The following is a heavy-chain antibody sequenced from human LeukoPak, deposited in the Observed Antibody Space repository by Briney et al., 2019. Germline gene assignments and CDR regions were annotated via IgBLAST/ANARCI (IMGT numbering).Heavy chain of an antibody. J-gene: IGHJ6*02. V-gene: IGHV5-51*01. Sequence: GESLQISCQGSGYSFTNYWIGWVRPLPGKGLEWMGIIYPGDSDTRYSPSFQGQVTISADKSISTAYLQWSSLKASDTAMYYCARQERSSSATDVWGQGTTVTVSS. D-gene: IGHD6-19*01. CDR1: GYSFTNYW. CDR2: IYPGDSDT. CDR3: ARQERSSSATDV.